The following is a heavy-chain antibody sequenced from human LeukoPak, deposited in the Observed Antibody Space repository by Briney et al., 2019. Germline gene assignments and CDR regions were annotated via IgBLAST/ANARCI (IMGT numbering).Heavy chain of an antibody. Sequence: ASVKVSCKASGYTFTSYYVHWVRQAPGQGLEWMGIINPSGGSTSYAQKLQGRVTMTRDTSTSTGYMELRSLRSEDTAVYYCVRERERGTYFIWGQGTLVTVSS. V-gene: IGHV1-46*04. CDR3: VRERERGTYFI. D-gene: IGHD3-10*01. CDR2: INPSGGST. CDR1: GYTFTSYY. J-gene: IGHJ4*02.